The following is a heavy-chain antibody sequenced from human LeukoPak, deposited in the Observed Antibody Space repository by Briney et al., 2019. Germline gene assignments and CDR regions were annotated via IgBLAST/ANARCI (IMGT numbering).Heavy chain of an antibody. CDR1: GYTFTGYY. CDR3: ARAHCSGGSSLYYFDY. D-gene: IGHD2-15*01. Sequence: ASVKVSCKASGYTFTGYYMHWVRQAPGQGLEWMGWINPNSGGTNYAQKFQGRVTMTRDTSISTAYMELSRLRSDDTAVYYCARAHCSGGSSLYYFDYWGQGTLVTVSS. V-gene: IGHV1-2*02. J-gene: IGHJ4*02. CDR2: INPNSGGT.